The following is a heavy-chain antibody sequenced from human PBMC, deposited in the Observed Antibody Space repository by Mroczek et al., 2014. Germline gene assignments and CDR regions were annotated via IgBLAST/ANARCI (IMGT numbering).Heavy chain of an antibody. V-gene: IGHV3-64*01. CDR2: LVVMGVAT. Sequence: ESGEAWSSLGGSLRLVLLLASSDSPSVAMLCTGSARLQGRDWNMFQLLVVMGVATYYANSVKGRFTISRDNSKNTLYLQMGSLRAEDMAVYYCAREGGYYYDSNPDAFLIIWGQGTMVTVSS. D-gene: IGHD3-22*01. J-gene: IGHJ3*02. CDR1: SDSPSVAML. CDR3: AREGGYYYDSNPDAFLII.